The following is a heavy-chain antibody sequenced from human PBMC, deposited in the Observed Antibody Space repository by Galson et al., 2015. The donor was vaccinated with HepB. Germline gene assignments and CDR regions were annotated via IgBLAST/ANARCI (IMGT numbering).Heavy chain of an antibody. CDR1: GYSFTNYW. Sequence: QSGAEVKKPGESLRISCKGSGYSFTNYWINWVRQVPGKGLEWMGRIDPGDSHTKYSPSFQGHVTISVDESINTAYLQWSGLTVSDTAMYYCARPTCSHDKCPSYYYNAMDVWGQGTTVTVSS. V-gene: IGHV5-10-1*01. J-gene: IGHJ6*02. CDR3: ARPTCSHDKCPSYYYNAMDV. D-gene: IGHD1-1*01. CDR2: IDPGDSHT.